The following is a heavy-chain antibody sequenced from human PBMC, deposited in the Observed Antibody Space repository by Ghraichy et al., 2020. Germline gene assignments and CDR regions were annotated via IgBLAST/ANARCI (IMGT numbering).Heavy chain of an antibody. CDR1: GDSVSSNSAA. D-gene: IGHD6-6*01. J-gene: IGHJ6*02. Sequence: SQTLSLTCAISGDSVSSNSAAWNWIRQSPSRGLEWLGRTYYRSKWYNDYAVSVKSRITINPDTSKNQFSLQLNSVTPEDTAVYYCARDTHDSSSSWEDYYYYYGMDVWGQGTTVTVSS. CDR3: ARDTHDSSSSWEDYYYYYGMDV. CDR2: TYYRSKWYN. V-gene: IGHV6-1*01.